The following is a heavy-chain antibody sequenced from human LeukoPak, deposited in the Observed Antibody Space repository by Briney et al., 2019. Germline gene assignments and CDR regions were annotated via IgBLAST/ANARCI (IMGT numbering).Heavy chain of an antibody. CDR1: GYTFTGYY. D-gene: IGHD3-3*01. Sequence: GASVKVSCKASGYTFTGYYMHWVRQAPGQGLEWMGWINPNSGGTNYAQKFQGRVTMTRDTSISTAYMELSRLRSDDTAVYYCARDRYDFWSGYSIGSINYWGQGTLVTVSS. CDR3: ARDRYDFWSGYSIGSINY. V-gene: IGHV1-2*02. CDR2: INPNSGGT. J-gene: IGHJ4*02.